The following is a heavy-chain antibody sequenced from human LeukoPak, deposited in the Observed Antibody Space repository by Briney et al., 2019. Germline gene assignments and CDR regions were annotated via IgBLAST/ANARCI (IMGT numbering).Heavy chain of an antibody. Sequence: GGSLRLSCAASGFTFSSYAMSWVRQAPGKGLEWVSAISGSGGSTYYADSVKGRFTISRDNSKNTLYLQMNSLRAEDTAVYYCAKDPQDIVVVPAAMGFDYWGQGTLVTVSS. CDR2: ISGSGGST. CDR3: AKDPQDIVVVPAAMGFDY. J-gene: IGHJ4*02. D-gene: IGHD2-2*01. V-gene: IGHV3-23*01. CDR1: GFTFSSYA.